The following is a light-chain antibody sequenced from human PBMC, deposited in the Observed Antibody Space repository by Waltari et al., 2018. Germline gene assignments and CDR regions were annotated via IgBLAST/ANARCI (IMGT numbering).Light chain of an antibody. CDR1: SSDVGGYNY. V-gene: IGLV2-11*01. J-gene: IGLJ2*01. CDR2: DVT. Sequence: QSALTQPRSVSGSPGQSVTISCTGTSSDVGGYNYVSWYQQHPGKAPKLMSYDVTKRPSGVPYRFSASKSGNTASLTISGLQAEDEADYYCCSYAGTYTLIFGGGTKLTVL. CDR3: CSYAGTYTLI.